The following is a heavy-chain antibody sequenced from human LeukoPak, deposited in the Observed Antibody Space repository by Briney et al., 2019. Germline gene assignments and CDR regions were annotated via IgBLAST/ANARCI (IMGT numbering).Heavy chain of an antibody. CDR2: IIPIFGTP. Sequence: SVKVSCKASGGTFSSYIITWVRQAPGQGLEWMGRIIPIFGTPDYAQKFQGRVTITADESTSTAYMELSSLRSEDTAVYYCARGGTSYGSGSYSNPYYFDYWGQGTLVTVSS. CDR3: ARGGTSYGSGSYSNPYYFDY. V-gene: IGHV1-69*13. J-gene: IGHJ4*02. CDR1: GGTFSSYI. D-gene: IGHD3-10*01.